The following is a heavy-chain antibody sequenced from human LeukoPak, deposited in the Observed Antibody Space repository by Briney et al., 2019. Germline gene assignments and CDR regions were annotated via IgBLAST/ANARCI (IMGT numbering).Heavy chain of an antibody. CDR2: IFSSGST. CDR1: GDSITSYY. Sequence: SETLSLTCTVSGDSITSYYWSWIRQPPGKELEWIGYIFSSGSTKYNPSLNSRVTISIDTSKEQFSLKVNSVTAADTAVYYCTRGAGWLIDYWGQGILVTVSS. D-gene: IGHD3-16*01. J-gene: IGHJ4*02. V-gene: IGHV4-59*01. CDR3: TRGAGWLIDY.